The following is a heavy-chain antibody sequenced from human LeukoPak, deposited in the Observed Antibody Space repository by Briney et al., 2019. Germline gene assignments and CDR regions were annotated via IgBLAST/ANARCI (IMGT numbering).Heavy chain of an antibody. CDR1: GGSFSGYY. CDR2: INHSGST. Sequence: SETLSLTCAVYGGSFSGYYWSWIRQPPGKGLEWIAEINHSGSTNYNPSLKSRVTISVDTSKNQFSLKLSSVTAADTAVYYCATPGWGTDNWFDPWGQGTLVTVSS. J-gene: IGHJ5*02. V-gene: IGHV4-34*01. D-gene: IGHD3-16*01. CDR3: ATPGWGTDNWFDP.